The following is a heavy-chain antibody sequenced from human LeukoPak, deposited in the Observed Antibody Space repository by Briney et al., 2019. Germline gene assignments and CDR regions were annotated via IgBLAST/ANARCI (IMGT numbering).Heavy chain of an antibody. CDR1: GYTFTSYG. CDR3: ARDTRGNWFDP. CDR2: ISAYNGNT. Sequence: ASVKVSCKATGYTFTSYGISWVRQAPGQGLEWMGWISAYNGNTNYAQKLQGRVTMTTDTSTSTAYMELRSLRSDDTAAYYCARDTRGNWFDPWGQGTLVTVSS. D-gene: IGHD3-10*01. J-gene: IGHJ5*02. V-gene: IGHV1-18*01.